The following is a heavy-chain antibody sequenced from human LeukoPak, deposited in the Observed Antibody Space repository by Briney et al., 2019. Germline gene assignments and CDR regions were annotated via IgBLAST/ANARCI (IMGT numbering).Heavy chain of an antibody. V-gene: IGHV3-48*03. D-gene: IGHD5-18*01. CDR2: ISGSGSTI. Sequence: PGGSLRLSCAASGFTFSNYEMNWVRQAPGKGLEWVSYISGSGSTIYYADPVKGRFTISRDNAKDSLYLQMNSLRAEDTAVYYCARVRSGYSHENYFDYWAQGTLVTVTS. CDR1: GFTFSNYE. CDR3: ARVRSGYSHENYFDY. J-gene: IGHJ4*02.